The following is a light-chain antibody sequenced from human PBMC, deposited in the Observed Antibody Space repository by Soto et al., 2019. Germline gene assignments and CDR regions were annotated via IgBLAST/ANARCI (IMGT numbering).Light chain of an antibody. CDR2: DAS. CDR3: QQYRSYSPLT. CDR1: QSIGSW. V-gene: IGKV1-5*01. J-gene: IGKJ4*01. Sequence: DIQMTQSPSTLSASVGDRITITCRASQSIGSWLAWYQQKPGKAPKLLIYDASRLESAVPSRCSGSGSGTEYTLTISSLLPDDFATYYCQQYRSYSPLTCGGGTKVEIK.